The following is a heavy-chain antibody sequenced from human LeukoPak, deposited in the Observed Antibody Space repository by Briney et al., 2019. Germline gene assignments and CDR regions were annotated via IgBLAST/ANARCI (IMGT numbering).Heavy chain of an antibody. CDR1: GFTFGNTW. Sequence: GGSLRLSCAASGFTFGNTWMTWVRQAPGKGLEWVANIKQDGSEKYYVDSVKGRFTISRDNAKNSLYLQMNSLRAEDTAVYYCASTEMATIFDYWGQGTLVTVSS. CDR3: ASTEMATIFDY. D-gene: IGHD5-24*01. V-gene: IGHV3-7*01. CDR2: IKQDGSEK. J-gene: IGHJ4*02.